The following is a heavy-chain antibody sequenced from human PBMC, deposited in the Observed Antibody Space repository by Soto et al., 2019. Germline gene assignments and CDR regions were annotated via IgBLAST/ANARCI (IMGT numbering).Heavy chain of an antibody. V-gene: IGHV1-69*04. CDR3: AREGYSNYHYYGMDV. J-gene: IGHJ6*02. CDR2: IIPILGIA. CDR1: GGTFSSYT. Sequence: VASVKVSCKASGGTFSSYTISWVRQAPGQGLEWMGRIIPILGIANYAQKFQGRVTITADESTSTAYMELSSLRSEDTAVYYCAREGYSNYHYYGMDVWGQGTTVTVSS. D-gene: IGHD4-4*01.